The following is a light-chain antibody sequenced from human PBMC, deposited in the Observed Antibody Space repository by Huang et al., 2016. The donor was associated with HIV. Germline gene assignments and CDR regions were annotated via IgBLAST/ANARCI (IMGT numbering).Light chain of an antibody. J-gene: IGKJ1*01. CDR2: GAS. Sequence: EIVMTQSPGPLSVSPGERGTLSCRASQNVFSNLAWYQQKPGQAPRLLIYGASTRATGIPARFSGSGSGTEFTLTITSLQSEDFAVYYCQQYNNWPWTFGQGTKVEIK. CDR3: QQYNNWPWT. CDR1: QNVFSN. V-gene: IGKV3-15*01.